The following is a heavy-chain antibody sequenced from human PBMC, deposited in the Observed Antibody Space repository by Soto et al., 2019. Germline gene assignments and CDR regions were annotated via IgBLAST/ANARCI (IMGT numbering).Heavy chain of an antibody. D-gene: IGHD3-10*01. V-gene: IGHV4-34*01. J-gene: IGHJ6*03. CDR3: ARGPRGSGSYDLHYYYYYYMDV. Sequence: SETLSLTCAVYGGSFSGYYWSWIRQPPGKGLEWIGEINHSGSTNYNPSLKSRVTISVDTSKNQFSLKLSSVTAADTAVYYCARGPRGSGSYDLHYYYYYYMDVWGKGTTVTVSS. CDR2: INHSGST. CDR1: GGSFSGYY.